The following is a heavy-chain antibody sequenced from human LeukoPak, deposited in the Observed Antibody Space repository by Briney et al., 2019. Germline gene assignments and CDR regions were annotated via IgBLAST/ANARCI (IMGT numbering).Heavy chain of an antibody. D-gene: IGHD4-11*01. V-gene: IGHV4-39*07. Sequence: SETLSLTCTVSGGSISSSSYYWGWIRQPPGKGLEWIGRIYYSGSTYYHPSLKSRVTISVDTSQNQFSLQLSSVTAADTAVYYCAGDSETRYSAPKFDPWGQGTLVTVSS. J-gene: IGHJ5*02. CDR2: IYYSGST. CDR3: AGDSETRYSAPKFDP. CDR1: GGSISSSSYY.